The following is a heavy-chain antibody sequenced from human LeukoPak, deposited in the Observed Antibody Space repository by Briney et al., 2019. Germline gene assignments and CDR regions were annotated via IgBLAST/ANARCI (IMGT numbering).Heavy chain of an antibody. D-gene: IGHD7-27*01. CDR2: INPNSGGT. V-gene: IGHV1-2*06. CDR1: GYTFTGYY. CDR3: ARQGSLGTWFDP. J-gene: IGHJ5*02. Sequence: ASVKVSCKASGYTFTGYYMQWVRQAPGQGLEWMGRINPNSGGTDYAQNFQGRVTMTRDTSISTVYMELSSLESNDTAVYYCARQGSLGTWFDPWGQGTLVIVSS.